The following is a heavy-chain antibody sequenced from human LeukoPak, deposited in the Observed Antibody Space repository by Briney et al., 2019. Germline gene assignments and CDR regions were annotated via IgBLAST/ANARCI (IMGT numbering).Heavy chain of an antibody. CDR1: GFTFSSYG. CDR3: ARVRYDGSGYYSMYDY. V-gene: IGHV3-48*01. D-gene: IGHD3-22*01. CDR2: ISSSSSTI. J-gene: IGHJ4*02. Sequence: GGSLRLSCAASGFTFSSYGMTWVRQAPGKGLEWVSYISSSSSTIYYADSVKGRFTISRDNAKNSLYLQLNSLRAGDTAVYYCARVRYDGSGYYSMYDYWGQGTLVTVSS.